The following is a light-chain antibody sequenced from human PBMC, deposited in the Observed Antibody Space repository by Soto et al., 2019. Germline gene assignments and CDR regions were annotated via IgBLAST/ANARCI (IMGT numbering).Light chain of an antibody. CDR2: AAS. Sequence: DIQMTQSPSSLSASVGDRVTITCRASQSISSYLNWYQQKPGKAPKLLIYAASSLQSGVPSRFSGVESGTNFTPPISGLHPEVFETYYCQQINRPPPMYTFGQGTKLEIK. CDR1: QSISSY. J-gene: IGKJ2*01. V-gene: IGKV1-39*01. CDR3: QQINRPPPMYT.